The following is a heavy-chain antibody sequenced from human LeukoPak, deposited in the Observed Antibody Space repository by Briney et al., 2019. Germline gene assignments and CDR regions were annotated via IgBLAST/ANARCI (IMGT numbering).Heavy chain of an antibody. V-gene: IGHV4-38-2*02. CDR2: IYHSGST. D-gene: IGHD6-13*01. CDR1: GYSISSGYY. CDR3: ASDHSSSWFDFDY. J-gene: IGHJ4*02. Sequence: SETLSLTCTVSGYSISSGYYWGWIRPPPGKGLEWIGSIYHSGSTYYNPSLKSRVTISVDTSKNQFSLKLSSVTAADTAVYYCASDHSSSWFDFDYWGQGTLVTVSS.